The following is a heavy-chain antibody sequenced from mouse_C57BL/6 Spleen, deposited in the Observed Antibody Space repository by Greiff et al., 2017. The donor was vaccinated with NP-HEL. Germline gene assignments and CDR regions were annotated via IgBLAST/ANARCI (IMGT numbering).Heavy chain of an antibody. CDR1: GYTFTSYW. CDR3: ARSDGSSIYGYFDV. CDR2: IYPSDSET. Sequence: VQLQQPGAELVRPGSSVKLSCKASGYTFTSYWMDWVKQRPGQGLEWIGNIYPSDSETHYNQKFKDKATLTADNSSSTAYMQLISLTAEDSAVYYCARSDGSSIYGYFDVGGTGTTVTVSS. D-gene: IGHD1-1*01. J-gene: IGHJ1*03. V-gene: IGHV1-61*01.